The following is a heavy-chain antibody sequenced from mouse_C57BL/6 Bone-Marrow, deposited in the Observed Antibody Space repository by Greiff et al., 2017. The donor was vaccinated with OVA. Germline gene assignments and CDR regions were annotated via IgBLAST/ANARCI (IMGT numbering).Heavy chain of an antibody. V-gene: IGHV1-50*01. CDR1: GYTFTSYW. CDR2: IDPSDSYT. CDR3: SKAWFDY. J-gene: IGHJ3*01. Sequence: VQLQQPGAELVKPGASVKLSCKASGYTFTSYWMQWVKQRPGQGLEWIGAIDPSDSYTNYNQKFKGKATLTVDTSSSTAYMQLSSLTSEDSAVYYCSKAWFDYGCQGKRVTVSA.